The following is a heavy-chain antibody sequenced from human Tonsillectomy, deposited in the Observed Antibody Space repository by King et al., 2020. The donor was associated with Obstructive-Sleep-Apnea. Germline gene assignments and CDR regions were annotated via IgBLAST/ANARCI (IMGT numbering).Heavy chain of an antibody. CDR1: GFTFSSYW. CDR3: ARGAYYDDPMKYWYFDL. J-gene: IGHJ2*01. D-gene: IGHD3-22*01. Sequence: VQLVESGGGLVQPGGSLRLSCAASGFTFSSYWMSWVRQAPGKGLEWVANIKQDGSEKYYVDSGKGRFTISRDNAKNSLYLQMNSLRAEDTAVYYCARGAYYDDPMKYWYFDLWGRGTLVTVSS. CDR2: IKQDGSEK. V-gene: IGHV3-7*01.